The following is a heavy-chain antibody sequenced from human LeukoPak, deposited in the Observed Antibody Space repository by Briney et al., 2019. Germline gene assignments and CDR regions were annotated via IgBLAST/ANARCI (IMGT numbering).Heavy chain of an antibody. CDR2: MNPNSGNT. CDR3: ARGPKYTIFGVVTPPYYYYYGMDV. CDR1: GGTFSSYA. V-gene: IGHV1-8*02. D-gene: IGHD3-3*01. J-gene: IGHJ6*02. Sequence: ASVKVSCKASGGTFSSYAISWVRQATGQGLEWMGWMNPNSGNTGYAQKFQGRVTMTRNTSISTAYMELSSLRSEDTAVYYCARGPKYTIFGVVTPPYYYYYGMDVWGQGTTVTVSS.